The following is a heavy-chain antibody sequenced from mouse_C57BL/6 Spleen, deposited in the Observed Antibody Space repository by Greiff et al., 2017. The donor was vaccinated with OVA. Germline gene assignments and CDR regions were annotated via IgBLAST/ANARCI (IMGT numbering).Heavy chain of an antibody. Sequence: EVMLVESGGDLVKPGGSLKLSCAASGFTFSSYGMSWVRQTPDKRLEWVATISSGGSYTYYTDSVQGRFTISRDNAKNTLYLQMSSLKSEYTAMYYCARQNWPSFDDWGQGTTLTVSS. J-gene: IGHJ2*01. CDR1: GFTFSSYG. V-gene: IGHV5-6*01. CDR3: ARQNWPSFDD. CDR2: ISSGGSYT. D-gene: IGHD4-1*01.